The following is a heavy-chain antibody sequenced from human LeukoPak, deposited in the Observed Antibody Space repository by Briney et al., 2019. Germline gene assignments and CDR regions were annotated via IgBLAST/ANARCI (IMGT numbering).Heavy chain of an antibody. J-gene: IGHJ6*03. V-gene: IGHV3-23*01. CDR1: GFTFSSHG. Sequence: GGSLRLSCAASGFTFSSHGMNWVRQAPGKGLEWVSGISPSGGITYYTDSVKGRFTISRDNSKNTLYLQMNSLRAEDTAIYYCAKTPGNYFYYMDVWGKGTTVTVSS. D-gene: IGHD1-14*01. CDR3: AKTPGNYFYYMDV. CDR2: ISPSGGIT.